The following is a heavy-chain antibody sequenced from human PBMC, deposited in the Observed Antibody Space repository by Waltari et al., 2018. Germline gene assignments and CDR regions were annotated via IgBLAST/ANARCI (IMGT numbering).Heavy chain of an antibody. CDR1: GGSMRGSSNF. CDR3: ARVSPEWNDLAAFDL. CDR2: VYYSGRP. J-gene: IGHJ4*02. D-gene: IGHD1-1*01. Sequence: QVQLQESGPGLVKPSETLSLTCTVPGGSMRGSSNFWGWIRQPPGKGLEWIGTVYYSGRPYDNPSFRSRLTMSTDTSKNQFSLKLSFVTAADTAVYYCARVSPEWNDLAAFDLWGQGTLVTVSS. V-gene: IGHV4-39*07.